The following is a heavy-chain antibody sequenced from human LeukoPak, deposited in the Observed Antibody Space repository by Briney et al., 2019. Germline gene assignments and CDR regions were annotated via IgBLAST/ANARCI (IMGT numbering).Heavy chain of an antibody. CDR1: GFTFSSQA. Sequence: GGSLRLSCAASGFTFSSQAMSWVRQAPGKGLEWVSAISGSGDYTYYIDSVKGRFTISRGNSKNTLSLQMNSLRAEDTALYYCAKGSEYCSRTTCYPIDYWGQGILVTVSS. V-gene: IGHV3-23*01. CDR3: AKGSEYCSRTTCYPIDY. CDR2: ISGSGDYT. J-gene: IGHJ4*02. D-gene: IGHD2-2*01.